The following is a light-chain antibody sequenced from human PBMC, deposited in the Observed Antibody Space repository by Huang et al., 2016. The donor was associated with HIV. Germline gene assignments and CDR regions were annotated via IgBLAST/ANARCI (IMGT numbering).Light chain of an antibody. CDR3: QQYNDWPLT. Sequence: EIVMTQSPATLSVSPGERVTLPCRASQSLSSQLAWYQQKRRQAPRLLIYGVSTRATDIPARFSGSGSGTDFTLTIHSLQSEDFATYYCQQYNDWPLTFGQGTEVEIK. CDR2: GVS. CDR1: QSLSSQ. J-gene: IGKJ1*01. V-gene: IGKV3-15*01.